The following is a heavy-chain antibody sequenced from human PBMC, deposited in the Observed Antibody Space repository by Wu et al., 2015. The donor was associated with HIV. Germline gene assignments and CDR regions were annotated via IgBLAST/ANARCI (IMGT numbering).Heavy chain of an antibody. CDR3: ARGLRKNNWFDP. V-gene: IGHV1-18*01. J-gene: IGHJ5*02. CDR2: VSANNGDT. D-gene: IGHD2-21*01. Sequence: LQSGGEVKKPGASVKVSCKASGYIFSDYGINWLRQAPGQGLEWMGWVSANNGDTNFAQKFQGRVTLTTDTSTSTAYMELRSLRSDDTAVYYCARGLRKNNWFDPWGQGTLVTVSS. CDR1: GYIFSDYG.